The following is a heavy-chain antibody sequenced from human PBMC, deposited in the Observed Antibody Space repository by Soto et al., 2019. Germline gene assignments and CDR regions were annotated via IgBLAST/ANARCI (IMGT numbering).Heavy chain of an antibody. V-gene: IGHV4-59*01. D-gene: IGHD3-22*01. CDR3: ATTYHFVKSGYNDAFDI. CDR2: VYNAVSA. Sequence: QVQLQESGPGLVQPSETLSLTCTVSGVSMSGYFWSWVRQPPGKGLEWIGYVYNAVSANYNPSLKGRFTISADTSKNQFSLKLSSVTAADTAVYYCATTYHFVKSGYNDAFDIWGQGTMVTVSS. J-gene: IGHJ3*02. CDR1: GVSMSGYF.